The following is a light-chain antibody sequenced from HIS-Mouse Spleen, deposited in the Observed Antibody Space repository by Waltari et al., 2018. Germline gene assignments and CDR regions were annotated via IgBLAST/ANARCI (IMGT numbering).Light chain of an antibody. Sequence: DIQMTQSTSTLSASVGDRVTITCRACQSISSWLAWYQQKPGKAPKLLIYKASSLESGVPSRFSGSGSGTEFTLTISSLQPDDFATYYCQQYNSYSRTFGQGTKVEIK. CDR2: KAS. J-gene: IGKJ1*01. CDR3: QQYNSYSRT. V-gene: IGKV1-5*03. CDR1: QSISSW.